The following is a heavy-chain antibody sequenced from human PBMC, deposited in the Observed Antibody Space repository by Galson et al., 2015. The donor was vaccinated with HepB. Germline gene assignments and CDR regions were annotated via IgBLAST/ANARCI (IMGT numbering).Heavy chain of an antibody. D-gene: IGHD1-26*01. Sequence: SLRLSCAASGFAVSNYGMTWVRQAPGKGLEWVSSMSTSHGATCYADSVKGRFTIPRDEAKNTLYLQMDTLRAQDTAMYFCANGGIGGSAGLDYWGQGTLVTVSS. CDR3: ANGGIGGSAGLDY. CDR1: GFAVSNYG. CDR2: MSTSHGAT. V-gene: IGHV3-23*01. J-gene: IGHJ4*02.